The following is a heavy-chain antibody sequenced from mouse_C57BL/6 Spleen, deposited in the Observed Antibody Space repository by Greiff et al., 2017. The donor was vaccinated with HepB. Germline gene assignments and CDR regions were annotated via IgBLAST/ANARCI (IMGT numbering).Heavy chain of an antibody. J-gene: IGHJ1*03. Sequence: QVQLKESGAELARPGASVKLSCKASGYTFTSYGISWVKQRTGQGLEWIGEIYPRSGNTYYNEKFKGKATLTADKSSSTAYMELRSLTSEDSAVYFCARKGGKGYFDVWGTGTTVTVSS. CDR2: IYPRSGNT. D-gene: IGHD1-1*01. CDR3: ARKGGKGYFDV. V-gene: IGHV1-81*01. CDR1: GYTFTSYG.